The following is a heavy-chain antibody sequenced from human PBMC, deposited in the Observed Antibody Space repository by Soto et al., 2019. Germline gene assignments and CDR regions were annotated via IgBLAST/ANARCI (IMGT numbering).Heavy chain of an antibody. V-gene: IGHV4-61*08. CDR3: ARLPGSESL. D-gene: IGHD3-10*01. CDR1: GGCVRSGDYY. CDR2: IYYSGST. Sequence: GPGPGCSSETLSLTCSVSGGCVRSGDYYWSWIRQPPGKGLEWIGYIYYSGSTNYNPSLKSRVTISADTSKNLFSLHLSSVTAADTAIYYCARLPGSESLWGQGTLVTVSS. J-gene: IGHJ4*02.